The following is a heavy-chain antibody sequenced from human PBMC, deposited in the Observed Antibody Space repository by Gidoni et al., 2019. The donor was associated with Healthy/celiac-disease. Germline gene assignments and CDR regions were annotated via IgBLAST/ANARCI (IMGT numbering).Heavy chain of an antibody. J-gene: IGHJ4*02. CDR1: GGTFSSYA. V-gene: IGHV1-69*04. D-gene: IGHD3-22*01. CDR3: ARERAEITMIVVAPFDY. CDR2: IIPILGIA. Sequence: QVQLVQSGAEVKKPGSSGKVSCKASGGTFSSYAISWVRQAPGQGLEWMGRIIPILGIANYEQKFQGRVTITADKSTSTAYMELSSLRSEDTAVYYCARERAEITMIVVAPFDYWGQGTLVTVSS.